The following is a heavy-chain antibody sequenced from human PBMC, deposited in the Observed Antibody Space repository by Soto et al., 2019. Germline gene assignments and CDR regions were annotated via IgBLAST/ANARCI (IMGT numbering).Heavy chain of an antibody. Sequence: QVQVVESGGGVVQPGGSLRLSCAASGFTFSTSAMHWVRQAPGKGLEWMAMISYGGNNKYYADSVKGRFTISRDISESTLYLQMNSLRTEDTAVYYCAREEFEAGRGHFGYWGQGTLVSVSS. J-gene: IGHJ4*02. CDR1: GFTFSTSA. V-gene: IGHV3-30-3*01. CDR2: ISYGGNNK. CDR3: AREEFEAGRGHFGY. D-gene: IGHD6-13*01.